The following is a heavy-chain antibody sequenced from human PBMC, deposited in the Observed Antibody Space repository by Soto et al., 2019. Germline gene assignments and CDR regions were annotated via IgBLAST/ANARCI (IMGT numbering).Heavy chain of an antibody. CDR2: INTGNGNT. Sequence: ASVKVSCKASGYTFTSYAMHWVRQAPGQRLEWMGWINTGNGNTKYSQKFQGRVTITRDTSASTAYMELSSLRSEDTAVYYCARGVTGTGSPYGMDVWGQGTTVTVSS. CDR1: GYTFTSYA. J-gene: IGHJ6*02. V-gene: IGHV1-3*04. CDR3: ARGVTGTGSPYGMDV. D-gene: IGHD1-7*01.